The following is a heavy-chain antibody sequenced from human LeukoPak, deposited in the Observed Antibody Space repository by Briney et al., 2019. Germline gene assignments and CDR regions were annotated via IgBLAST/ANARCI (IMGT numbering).Heavy chain of an antibody. Sequence: PSETLSLTCTVSGGSISSSDYYWGWIRQPPGKGLEWIGTIYYGGSTYYNPSLKSRVTISVDTSKNQFSLKLSSVTAADTAVYYCARRAGPFDYWGQGTLVTVSS. J-gene: IGHJ4*02. CDR1: GGSISSSDYY. CDR3: ARRAGPFDY. V-gene: IGHV4-39*01. CDR2: IYYGGST. D-gene: IGHD6-19*01.